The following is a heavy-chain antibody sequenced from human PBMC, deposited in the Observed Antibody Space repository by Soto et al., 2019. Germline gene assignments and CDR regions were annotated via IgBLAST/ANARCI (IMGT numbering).Heavy chain of an antibody. CDR1: GFTFNLYT. CDR3: ATEGRSGYRNFDF. V-gene: IGHV3-21*01. D-gene: IGHD3-22*01. J-gene: IGHJ4*02. Sequence: DVQLVESVGGLVKPGGSLRLSCTASGFTFNLYTLNWVRQAPGKGLEWVSSISSTSSYIYYADSVKGRFAISRDNAEKSLFLQMSDLRAEDTALYYCATEGRSGYRNFDFWGQGTLVTVSS. CDR2: ISSTSSYI.